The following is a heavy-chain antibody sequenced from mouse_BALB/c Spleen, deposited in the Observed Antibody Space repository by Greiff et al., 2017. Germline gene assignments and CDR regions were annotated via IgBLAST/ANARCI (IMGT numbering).Heavy chain of an antibody. J-gene: IGHJ2*01. CDR3: ARGYGAYFDY. CDR2: ISSGGST. D-gene: IGHD1-1*02. CDR1: GFTFSSYA. V-gene: IGHV5-6-5*01. Sequence: EVQGVESGGGLVKPGGSLKLSCAASGFTFSSYAMSWVRQTPEKRLEWVASISSGGSTYYPDSVKGRFTISRDNARNILYLQMSSLRSEDTAMYYCARGYGAYFDYWGQGTTLTVSS.